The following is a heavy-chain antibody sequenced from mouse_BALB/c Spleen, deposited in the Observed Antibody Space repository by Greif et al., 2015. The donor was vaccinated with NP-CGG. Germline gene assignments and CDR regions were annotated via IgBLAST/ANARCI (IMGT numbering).Heavy chain of an antibody. CDR2: INPSNGGT. D-gene: IGHD1-1*01. J-gene: IGHJ2*01. Sequence: QVQLQQSGAELVKPGASVKLSCKASGYTFTSYYMYWVKQRPGQGLEWIGEINPSNGGTNFNEKFKSKATLTVDKSSSTAYMQLSSLTSEDSAVYYCTRSDYYGPHFDYWDQGTTLTVSS. V-gene: IGHV1S81*02. CDR1: GYTFTSYY. CDR3: TRSDYYGPHFDY.